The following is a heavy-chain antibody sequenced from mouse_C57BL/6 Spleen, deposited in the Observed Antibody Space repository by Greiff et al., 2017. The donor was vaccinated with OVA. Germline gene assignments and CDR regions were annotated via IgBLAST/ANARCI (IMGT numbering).Heavy chain of an antibody. CDR3: ARGVSFYAMDY. V-gene: IGHV1-50*01. Sequence: VQLQQPGAEIVKPGASVKLSCKASGYTFTSYWMQWVKQRPGQGLEWIGEIDPSDSYTNYNQKFKGKATLAVDTSSSTAYMQLSSLTSEDSAVYYCARGVSFYAMDYWGQGTSVTVSS. CDR1: GYTFTSYW. J-gene: IGHJ4*01. CDR2: IDPSDSYT.